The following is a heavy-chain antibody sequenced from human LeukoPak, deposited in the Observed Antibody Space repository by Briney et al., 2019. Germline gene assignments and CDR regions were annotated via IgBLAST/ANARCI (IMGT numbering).Heavy chain of an antibody. CDR3: TTDISVYCSSTSCYRRDY. Sequence: GXXXRLSCAASGFTFSNAWMSWVRQAPGKGLEWVXRXKSKTDGGTTDYAAPVKGRFTIARDESKNTLYLQMNSLKTEDTAVYYCTTDISVYCSSTSCYRRDYWGQGTLVTVSS. CDR1: GFTFSNAW. CDR2: XKSKTDGGTT. J-gene: IGHJ4*02. V-gene: IGHV3-15*01. D-gene: IGHD2-2*01.